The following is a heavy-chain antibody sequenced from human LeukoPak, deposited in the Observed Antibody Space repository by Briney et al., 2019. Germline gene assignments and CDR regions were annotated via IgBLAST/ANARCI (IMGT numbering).Heavy chain of an antibody. CDR3: ARALRYFDWLSWFDP. D-gene: IGHD3-9*01. V-gene: IGHV4-34*01. CDR2: INHSGST. Sequence: SETLYLTCAVYGGSFSGYYWSWIRQPPGKGLEWIGEINHSGSTNYNPSLKSRVTISVDTSKNQFSLKLSSVTAADTAVYYCARALRYFDWLSWFDPWGQGTLVTVSS. CDR1: GGSFSGYY. J-gene: IGHJ5*02.